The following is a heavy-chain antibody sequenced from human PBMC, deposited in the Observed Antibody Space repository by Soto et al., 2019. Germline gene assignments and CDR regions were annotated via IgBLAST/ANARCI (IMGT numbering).Heavy chain of an antibody. D-gene: IGHD2-2*01. CDR3: AKTGYCGSARCYFAFDV. Sequence: GGSLRLSCAASGFTFSSYAMHWVRRTPGKGLEWVAVMSNDGSTQYYADSVKGRFTISRDNSKDTLYLQMNSLRDEDTAVYFCAKTGYCGSARCYFAFDVWGQGTVVT. J-gene: IGHJ3*01. CDR2: MSNDGSTQ. CDR1: GFTFSSYA. V-gene: IGHV3-30*18.